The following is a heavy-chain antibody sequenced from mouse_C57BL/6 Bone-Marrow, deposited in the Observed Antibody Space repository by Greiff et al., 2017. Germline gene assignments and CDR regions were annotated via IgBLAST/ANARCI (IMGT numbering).Heavy chain of an antibody. D-gene: IGHD2-3*01. J-gene: IGHJ1*03. CDR3: ARYPIYDVYLGYWYFDV. Sequence: VQLQQPGAELVRPGSSVKLSCKASGYTFTSYWMHWVKQRPIQGLEWIGNIDPSDSETHYNQKFKDKATLTVDKSSSTAYMQLSRLKSEDSAVYYWARYPIYDVYLGYWYFDVWGTGTTVTVSA. CDR2: IDPSDSET. V-gene: IGHV1-52*01. CDR1: GYTFTSYW.